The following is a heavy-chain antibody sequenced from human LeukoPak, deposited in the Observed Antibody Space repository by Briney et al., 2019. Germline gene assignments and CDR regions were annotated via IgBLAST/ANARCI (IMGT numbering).Heavy chain of an antibody. J-gene: IGHJ4*02. Sequence: PGGSLRLSCAASGFTFSSYSMNWVRQAPGKGLEWVSSISSSSSYIYYADSVKGRFTISRDNAKNSLYLQMNSLRAEDTAVYYCARVDCSSTSCYYGDYAHFDYWGQGTLVTVSS. CDR1: GFTFSSYS. CDR3: ARVDCSSTSCYYGDYAHFDY. V-gene: IGHV3-21*01. D-gene: IGHD2-2*01. CDR2: ISSSSSYI.